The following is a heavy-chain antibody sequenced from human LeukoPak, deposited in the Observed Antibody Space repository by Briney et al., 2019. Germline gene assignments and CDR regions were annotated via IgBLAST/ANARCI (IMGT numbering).Heavy chain of an antibody. J-gene: IGHJ4*02. CDR2: INHSGST. Sequence: PSETLSLTCAVYGGSFSGYYWSWLRQPPGKGLEWIGEINHSGSTNYNPSLKSRVTISVDPSKTQFSLKLSSVTAADTAVYYCARARAGYSSGWYRDWGQGTLVTVSS. V-gene: IGHV4-34*01. CDR1: GGSFSGYY. D-gene: IGHD6-19*01. CDR3: ARARAGYSSGWYRD.